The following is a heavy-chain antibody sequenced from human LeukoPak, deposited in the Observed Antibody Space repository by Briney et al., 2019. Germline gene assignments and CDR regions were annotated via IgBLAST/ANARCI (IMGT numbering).Heavy chain of an antibody. V-gene: IGHV3-43D*03. Sequence: GGSLRLSCAASGFTFDDYAMRWVRQAPGKGLEWVSLISWDGGSTYYADSVKGRFTISRDNSKNSLYLQMNSLRAEDTAVYYCARVQKSRKSVASAVDCWGQGTVVIVSS. D-gene: IGHD5-12*01. CDR3: ARVQKSRKSVASAVDC. CDR2: ISWDGGST. CDR1: GFTFDDYA. J-gene: IGHJ4*02.